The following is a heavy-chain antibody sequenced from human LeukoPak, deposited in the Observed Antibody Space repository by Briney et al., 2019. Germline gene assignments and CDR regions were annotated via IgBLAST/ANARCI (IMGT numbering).Heavy chain of an antibody. D-gene: IGHD3-22*01. V-gene: IGHV3-7*01. Sequence: GGSLRLSCAASGFTFSSYWMSWVRQAPGKGLEWVANIKQDGSEKYYVDSVKGRFAISRDSPGNMLYLQMNSLRAEDTAVYYCAKDGSVMVNPTYYFDHWGQGVLVTVSS. CDR3: AKDGSVMVNPTYYFDH. CDR1: GFTFSSYW. CDR2: IKQDGSEK. J-gene: IGHJ1*01.